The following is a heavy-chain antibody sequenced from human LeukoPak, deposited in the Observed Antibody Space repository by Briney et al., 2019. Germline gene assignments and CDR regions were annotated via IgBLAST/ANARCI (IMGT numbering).Heavy chain of an antibody. CDR1: GDSVSSNSAA. J-gene: IGHJ5*02. V-gene: IGHV6-1*01. Sequence: SQTLSLTCAISGDSVSSNSAAWSWIRQSPSRGLEWLGRTYYRSKWYYHYAVSVKSRITINPDTSNNRFSLQLFSVTPDDTAVYYCAREFMAVAGSDWFDPWGQGTLVTVSS. D-gene: IGHD6-19*01. CDR2: TYYRSKWYY. CDR3: AREFMAVAGSDWFDP.